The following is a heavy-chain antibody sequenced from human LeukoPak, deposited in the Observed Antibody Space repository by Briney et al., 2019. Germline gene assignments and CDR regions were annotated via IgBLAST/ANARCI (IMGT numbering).Heavy chain of an antibody. CDR2: IIPIFGTA. CDR1: GGTFSSYA. V-gene: IGHV1-69*01. D-gene: IGHD4-17*01. CDR3: ARYDYGDYRLPESVGPQGAFDI. J-gene: IGHJ3*02. Sequence: GASVKVSCKASGGTFSSYAISWVRQAPGQGLEWMGGIIPIFGTANYAQKFQGRVTITADESTSTAYMELSSLRSEDTAVYYCARYDYGDYRLPESVGPQGAFDIWGQGTMVTVSS.